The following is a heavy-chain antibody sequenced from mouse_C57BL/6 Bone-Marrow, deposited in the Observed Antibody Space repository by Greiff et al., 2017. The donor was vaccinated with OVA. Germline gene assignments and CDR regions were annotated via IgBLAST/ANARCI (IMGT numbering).Heavy chain of an antibody. CDR1: GFTFSDFY. V-gene: IGHV7-1*01. J-gene: IGHJ4*01. CDR3: ARDEDAMDY. CDR2: SRNKANDYTT. Sequence: EVNVVESGGGLVQSGRSLRLSCATSGFTFSDFYMEWVRQAPGKGLEWIAASRNKANDYTTEYSASVKGRFIVSRDTSQSILYLQMNALRAEDTAIYYCARDEDAMDYWGQGTSVTVSS.